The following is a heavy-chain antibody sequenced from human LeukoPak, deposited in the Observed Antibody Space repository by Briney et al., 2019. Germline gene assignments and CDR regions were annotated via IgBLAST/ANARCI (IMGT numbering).Heavy chain of an antibody. CDR2: IYYSGST. V-gene: IGHV4-30-4*08. CDR3: ARNYFFSMDV. CDR1: GGSINNGDYY. Sequence: SQTLSLTRTVSGGSINNGDYYWSWIRQPPGKGLEWIGYIYYSGSTYYIPSLKRRVTISVDTSKNQFSLKLTSVTAADTAVYYCARNYFFSMDVWGKGTTVTVSS. J-gene: IGHJ6*03.